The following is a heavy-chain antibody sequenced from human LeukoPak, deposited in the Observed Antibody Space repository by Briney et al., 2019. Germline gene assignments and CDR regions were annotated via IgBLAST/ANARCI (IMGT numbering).Heavy chain of an antibody. D-gene: IGHD5-18*01. CDR2: IYYSGST. J-gene: IGHJ4*02. CDR1: GGSISSYY. CDR3: ASAQLWPSYFDY. V-gene: IGHV4-59*01. Sequence: SSETLSLTCTVSGGSISSYYWSWIRQPPGKGLEWIGYIYYSGSTNYNPSLKSRVTISVDTSKNQFSLKLSSVTAADTAVYYCASAQLWPSYFDYWGQGTLVTVSS.